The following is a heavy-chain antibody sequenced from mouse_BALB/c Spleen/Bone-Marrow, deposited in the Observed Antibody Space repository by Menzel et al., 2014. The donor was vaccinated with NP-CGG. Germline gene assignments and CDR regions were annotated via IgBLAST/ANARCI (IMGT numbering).Heavy chain of an antibody. D-gene: IGHD2-3*01. V-gene: IGHV5-9-3*01. CDR3: ARQDGFDY. CDR2: ISSGGSYT. CDR1: GFTFSNYA. J-gene: IGHJ2*01. Sequence: EVKLVESGGGLVKPGGSLKLSCAASGFTFSNYAMSWVRQTPEKRLEWVAIISSGGSYTYYPDSVKGRFTISRDNAKTILYLQMSSLRSVDTAMYYCARQDGFDYWGQGTTLTVSS.